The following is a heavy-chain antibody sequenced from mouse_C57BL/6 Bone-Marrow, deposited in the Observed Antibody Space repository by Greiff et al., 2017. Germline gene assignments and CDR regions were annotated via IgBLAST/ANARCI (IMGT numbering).Heavy chain of an antibody. D-gene: IGHD1-1*01. CDR2: IHPNSGST. J-gene: IGHJ2*01. Sequence: QVQLQQPGAELVKPGASVKLSCKASGYTFTSYWMHWVKQRPGQGLEWIGMIHPNSGSTNYNEKFKSKATLTVDKSSSTAYMQLSSLTSEDSAVYYCAKRSITTVVADYWGQGTTLTVAS. V-gene: IGHV1-64*01. CDR3: AKRSITTVVADY. CDR1: GYTFTSYW.